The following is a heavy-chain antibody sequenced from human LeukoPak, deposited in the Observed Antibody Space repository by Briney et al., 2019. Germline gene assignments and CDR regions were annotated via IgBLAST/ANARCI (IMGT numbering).Heavy chain of an antibody. CDR3: ARLRRTSDSSGYYYYYDY. V-gene: IGHV3-21*01. CDR2: ITPTTSYI. D-gene: IGHD3-22*01. J-gene: IGHJ4*02. Sequence: PGGSLRLSCAASGFTVINNYMTWVRQAPGKGLEWVSSITPTTSYIYYADSVRGRFSISRENAKNSLYLQMSSLRAEDTAVYYCARLRRTSDSSGYYYYYDYWGQGTLVTVSS. CDR1: GFTVINNY.